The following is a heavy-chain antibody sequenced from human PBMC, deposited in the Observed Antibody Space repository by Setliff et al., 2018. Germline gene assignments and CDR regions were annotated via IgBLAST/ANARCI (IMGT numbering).Heavy chain of an antibody. Sequence: GGSLRLSCAASGFTFSTYAMSWVRQAPGKGLEWVSTIYSGDRNTFYTDSVKGRFTIFRDGSKKTLYLQMTSLRAEDTAVYYCAKPQVELRWGFESWGQGTPVTVSS. CDR1: GFTFSTYA. CDR2: IYSGDRNT. J-gene: IGHJ4*02. D-gene: IGHD1-7*01. V-gene: IGHV3-23*03. CDR3: AKPQVELRWGFES.